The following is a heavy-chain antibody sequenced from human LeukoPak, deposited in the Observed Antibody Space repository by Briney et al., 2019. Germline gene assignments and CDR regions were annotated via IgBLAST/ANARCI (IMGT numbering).Heavy chain of an antibody. CDR2: ISYDGSNK. Sequence: PGGSLRLSCAASGFTFSSYAMHWVRQAPGKGLEWVAVISYDGSNKYYADSVKGRFTISRDNSKNMLYLQMNSLRAEDTAVYYCASGSYEGNAFDIWGQGTMVTVSS. CDR3: ASGSYEGNAFDI. V-gene: IGHV3-30*04. D-gene: IGHD1-26*01. CDR1: GFTFSSYA. J-gene: IGHJ3*02.